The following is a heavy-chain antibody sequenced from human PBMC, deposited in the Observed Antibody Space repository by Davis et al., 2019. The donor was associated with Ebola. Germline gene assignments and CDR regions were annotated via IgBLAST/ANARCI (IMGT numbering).Heavy chain of an antibody. D-gene: IGHD2-2*01. V-gene: IGHV3-23*01. J-gene: IGHJ6*02. CDR1: GFTSSSYA. Sequence: PGGSLRLSCAASGFTSSSYAMSWVRQAPGKGLEWVSAISGSGGSTYYADSVKGRFTISRDNSKNTLYLQMNSLRAEDTAVYYCATRGGVVVPTDNYFGMDVWGQGTTVTVSS. CDR2: ISGSGGST. CDR3: ATRGGVVVPTDNYFGMDV.